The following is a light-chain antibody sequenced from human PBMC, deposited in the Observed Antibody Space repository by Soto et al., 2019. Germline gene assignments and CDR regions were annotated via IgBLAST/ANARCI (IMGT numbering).Light chain of an antibody. CDR3: QQRNVWPPIT. Sequence: EIVMTQSPATLSVSPGERTTLSCRASQSVGNNLAWYQQKPGQAPRLLIYGAYTRATGIPARFSGSGSGTDFTLTISSLQSEDFAVYYCQQRNVWPPITCGQGTRLEIK. CDR2: GAY. V-gene: IGKV3-15*01. CDR1: QSVGNN. J-gene: IGKJ5*01.